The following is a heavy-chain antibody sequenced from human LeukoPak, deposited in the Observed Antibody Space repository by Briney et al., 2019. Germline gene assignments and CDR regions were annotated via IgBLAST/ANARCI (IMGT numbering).Heavy chain of an antibody. D-gene: IGHD6-19*01. V-gene: IGHV3-48*01. Sequence: PGGSLRLSCAASGFTFSNYRMNWVRQAPGKGLEWVSYISSSSDTTYYADSVKGRFTISRDNAKNSLYSQMNSLRAEDTAVYYCARDGYSSGSCKNWGQGTLVTVSS. CDR2: ISSSSDTT. CDR1: GFTFSNYR. J-gene: IGHJ4*02. CDR3: ARDGYSSGSCKN.